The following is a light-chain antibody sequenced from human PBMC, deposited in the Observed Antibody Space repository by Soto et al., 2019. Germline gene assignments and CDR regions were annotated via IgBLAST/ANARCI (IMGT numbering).Light chain of an antibody. CDR1: QGISNF. CDR2: AAS. V-gene: IGKV1-27*01. J-gene: IGKJ1*01. Sequence: DMQMTQSPSSLSASVGDRVTITCRASQGISNFLAWYQQKPGKVPKLLIYAASTLQSGVPSRFSGSGSGTDFTLTITSLQPEDVATYYCQKYNSAPWTFGQGTKVEIK. CDR3: QKYNSAPWT.